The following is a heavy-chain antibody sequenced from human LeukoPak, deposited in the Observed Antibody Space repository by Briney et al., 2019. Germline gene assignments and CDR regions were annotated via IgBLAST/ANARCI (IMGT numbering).Heavy chain of an antibody. CDR2: TYYRSKWYN. D-gene: IGHD2-2*01. CDR1: GDSVSSNSAA. J-gene: IGHJ4*02. V-gene: IGHV6-1*01. Sequence: SQTLSLTCAISGDSVSSNSAAWNWIRQSPSRGLEWLGRTYYRSKWYNDYAVSVKSRITINPDTSKNQFSLQLNSVTPEDTAVYYCARGFTCLRVHSSYYFDYWGQGTLVTVSS. CDR3: ARGFTCLRVHSSYYFDY.